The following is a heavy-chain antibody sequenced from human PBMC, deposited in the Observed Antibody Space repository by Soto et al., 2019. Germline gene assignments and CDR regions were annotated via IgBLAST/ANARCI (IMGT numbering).Heavy chain of an antibody. J-gene: IGHJ4*02. CDR3: ARLPIHYYDSSGYDY. D-gene: IGHD3-22*01. V-gene: IGHV4-39*01. CDR2: IYYSGST. CDR1: GGSISSSSYY. Sequence: SETLSLTCTVSGGSISSSSYYWGWIRQPPGKGLEWIGSIYYSGSTYYNPSLKSRVTISVDTSRNQFSLKLSSVTAADTAVYYCARLPIHYYDSSGYDYWGQGTLVTVSS.